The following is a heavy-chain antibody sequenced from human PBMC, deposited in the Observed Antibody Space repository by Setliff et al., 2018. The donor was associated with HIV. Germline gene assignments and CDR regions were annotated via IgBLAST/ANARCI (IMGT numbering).Heavy chain of an antibody. J-gene: IGHJ3*02. V-gene: IGHV1-2*02. CDR2: INPNSGGT. CDR1: GDAFTDYY. Sequence: WASVKVSCKASGDAFTDYYIHWVRQAPGQGLEWMGWINPNSGGTDYAQKFQGRVTMTRDTSSRTAFMDLSRLRSDETAVYYCARDPGYKSSCVGAFDIWGQGTMVTVSS. D-gene: IGHD1-1*01. CDR3: ARDPGYKSSCVGAFDI.